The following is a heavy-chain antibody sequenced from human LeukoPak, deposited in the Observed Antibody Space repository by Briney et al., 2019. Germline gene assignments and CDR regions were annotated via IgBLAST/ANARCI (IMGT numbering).Heavy chain of an antibody. D-gene: IGHD3-22*01. J-gene: IGHJ4*02. Sequence: GGSLRLSCAASGFTFSSYAMSWVRQAPGKGLEWVSAISGSGGSTYYADSAKGRFTISRDNSKNTLYLQMNSLRAEDTAVYYCAKVDPHDSSGYYYPDYWGQGTLVTVSS. CDR2: ISGSGGST. CDR1: GFTFSSYA. CDR3: AKVDPHDSSGYYYPDY. V-gene: IGHV3-23*01.